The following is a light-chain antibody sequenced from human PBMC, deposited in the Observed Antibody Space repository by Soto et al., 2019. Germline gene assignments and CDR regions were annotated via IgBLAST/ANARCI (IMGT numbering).Light chain of an antibody. CDR3: QQYGSSPRLT. V-gene: IGKV3-20*01. CDR2: GAS. Sequence: EIVLTQSPGTLSVSPGERATLSCRASQSVSSSYLDWYQQKPGQAPRLLIYGASSRATGSPDRFSGSGSGTDFTLTISRREPEDFAVYYCQQYGSSPRLTFGQGTKVEIK. CDR1: QSVSSSY. J-gene: IGKJ1*01.